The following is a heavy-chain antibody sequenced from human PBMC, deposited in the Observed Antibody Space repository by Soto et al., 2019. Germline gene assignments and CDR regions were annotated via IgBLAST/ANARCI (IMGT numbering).Heavy chain of an antibody. Sequence: QVQLVESGGGVVPPGRSLRLSCAASGFSFSSYGIHWVRQAPGKGLEWVALISNDGGDKTFADSVKGRFTASRDNSNNTVYLEMYSLRSEDTAEHYVPYRLHLRGSGGYAFVYWGQGTLVTVSS. D-gene: IGHD6-19*01. CDR1: GFSFSSYG. V-gene: IGHV3-33*01. J-gene: IGHJ4*02. CDR2: ISNDGGDK. CDR3: PYRLHLRGSGGYAFVY.